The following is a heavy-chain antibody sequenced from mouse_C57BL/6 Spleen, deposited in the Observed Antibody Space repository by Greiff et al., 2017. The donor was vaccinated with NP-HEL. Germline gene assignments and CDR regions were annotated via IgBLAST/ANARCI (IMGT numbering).Heavy chain of an antibody. D-gene: IGHD1-1*01. CDR2: IDPSDSYT. CDR1: GYTFTSYW. V-gene: IGHV1-50*01. CDR3: ARWPTVVAEVY. Sequence: QVQLQQSGAELVKPGASVKLSCKASGYTFTSYWMQWVKQRPGQGLEWIGEIDPSDSYTNYNQKFKGKATLTVDTSSSTAYMQLSSLTSEDSAVYYCARWPTVVAEVYWGQGTTLTVSS. J-gene: IGHJ2*01.